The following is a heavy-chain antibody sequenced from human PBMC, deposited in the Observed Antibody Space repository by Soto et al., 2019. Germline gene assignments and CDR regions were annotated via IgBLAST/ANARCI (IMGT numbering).Heavy chain of an antibody. V-gene: IGHV4-61*01. Sequence: SETLSLTCTVSGVSVSNSSHYWTWLRQPPGKGREWIGEVYYTGSTNYNPSLHSRVTISVDTSKNQFSLTLSSVTAADTAVYYCSRGDGFWSGYPYLNYWGQGTPVTAPQ. CDR1: GVSVSNSSHY. CDR2: VYYTGST. CDR3: SRGDGFWSGYPYLNY. D-gene: IGHD3-3*01. J-gene: IGHJ4*02.